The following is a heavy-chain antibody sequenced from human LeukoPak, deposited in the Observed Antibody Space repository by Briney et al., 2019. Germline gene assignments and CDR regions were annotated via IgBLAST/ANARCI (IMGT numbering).Heavy chain of an antibody. CDR3: ARVFTMVRGVIGRNYYYYYMDV. D-gene: IGHD3-10*01. Sequence: SETLSLTCAVYGGSFSGYYWSWIRQPAGKGLEWIGRIYTSGSTNYNPSLKSRVTMSVDTSKNQFSLKLSSVTAADTAVYYCARVFTMVRGVIGRNYYYYYMDVWGKGTTVTISS. V-gene: IGHV4-59*10. CDR1: GGSFSGYY. J-gene: IGHJ6*03. CDR2: IYTSGST.